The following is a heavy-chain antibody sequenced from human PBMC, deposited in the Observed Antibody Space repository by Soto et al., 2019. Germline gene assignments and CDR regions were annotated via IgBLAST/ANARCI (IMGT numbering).Heavy chain of an antibody. CDR3: ARGSVLEMATIRLPFDY. D-gene: IGHD5-12*01. J-gene: IGHJ4*02. V-gene: IGHV4-30-4*01. Sequence: QVQLQESGPGLVKPSQTLSLTCTVSGGSISSGDYYWSWIRQPPGKGLEWIGYIYYSGSTYYNPSLKSRVTMSVDTSKHQFSLKLSSVTAADTAVYYCARGSVLEMATIRLPFDYLGQGTLVTVSS. CDR2: IYYSGST. CDR1: GGSISSGDYY.